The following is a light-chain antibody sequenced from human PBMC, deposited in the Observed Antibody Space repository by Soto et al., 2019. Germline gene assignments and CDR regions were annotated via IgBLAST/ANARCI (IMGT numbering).Light chain of an antibody. Sequence: QSALTQPASVSGSPGQSITISCTGTSSDVGGYNYVSWYQQHPGKAPKLMIYDVSNRPSGGSNRFSGSKSGNTASLTISGLQAEDEADYYCSSYTRSSTLVFGGGTKVTVL. CDR2: DVS. V-gene: IGLV2-14*01. CDR1: SSDVGGYNY. J-gene: IGLJ2*01. CDR3: SSYTRSSTLV.